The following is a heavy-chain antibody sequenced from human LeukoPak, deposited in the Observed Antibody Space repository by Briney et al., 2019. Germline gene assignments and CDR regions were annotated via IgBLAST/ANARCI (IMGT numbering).Heavy chain of an antibody. J-gene: IGHJ4*02. CDR1: GGTISSYY. V-gene: IGHV4-59*01. CDR2: IYHSVDT. CDR3: ARGGPNSSGWRIDY. Sequence: SETLSLTCTVSGGTISSYYWSWIRQPPGKGLEWIGYIYHSVDTKYNASLKSRVTISVDTSKSQFSLKLSSVTAADTAVYYCARGGPNSSGWRIDYWGQGTLVTVSS. D-gene: IGHD6-19*01.